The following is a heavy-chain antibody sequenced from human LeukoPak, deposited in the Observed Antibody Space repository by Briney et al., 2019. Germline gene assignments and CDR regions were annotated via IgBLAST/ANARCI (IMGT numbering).Heavy chain of an antibody. V-gene: IGHV4-39*01. CDR3: ARFVAYDSSGYPRYYVDY. Sequence: KPSETLSLTCTVSGVSISNSSDYWGWVRQPPGKGLEWIGSIYYSGTTYHNPSLKSRVTISLDTSKNQFSLKLSSVTATDTAVYYCARFVAYDSSGYPRYYVDYWGQGTLVTVSS. J-gene: IGHJ4*02. D-gene: IGHD3-22*01. CDR1: GVSISNSSDY. CDR2: IYYSGTT.